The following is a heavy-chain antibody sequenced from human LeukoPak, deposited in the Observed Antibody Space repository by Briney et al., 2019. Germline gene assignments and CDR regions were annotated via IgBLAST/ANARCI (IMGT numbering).Heavy chain of an antibody. Sequence: GASVKVSCKASGYTFTSYYMHWVRQAPGQGLEWMGIINHSGGSTSYAQKFQGRVTMTRDTPTSTVYMELGSLRSEDTAVYYCARGVVTATQHDAFDIWGQGTMVTVSS. CDR2: INHSGGST. CDR3: ARGVVTATQHDAFDI. CDR1: GYTFTSYY. V-gene: IGHV1-46*01. D-gene: IGHD2-21*02. J-gene: IGHJ3*02.